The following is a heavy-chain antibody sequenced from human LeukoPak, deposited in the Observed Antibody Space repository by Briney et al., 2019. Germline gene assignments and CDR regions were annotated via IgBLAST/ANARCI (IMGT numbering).Heavy chain of an antibody. CDR1: GFTFSSYS. CDR3: AREVYGGNSVSYYMDV. Sequence: GRSLRLSCAASGFTFSSYSMNWVRQAPGKGLEWVSYISSSSSTIYYADSVKGRFTISRDNAKNSLYLQMNSLRAEDTAVYYCAREVYGGNSVSYYMDVWGKGTTVTVSS. D-gene: IGHD4-23*01. V-gene: IGHV3-48*01. CDR2: ISSSSSTI. J-gene: IGHJ6*03.